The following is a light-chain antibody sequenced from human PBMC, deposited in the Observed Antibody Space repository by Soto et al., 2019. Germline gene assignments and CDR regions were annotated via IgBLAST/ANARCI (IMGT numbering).Light chain of an antibody. CDR1: QSVSGN. J-gene: IGKJ1*01. CDR3: QQYNDWPRT. V-gene: IGKV3-15*01. Sequence: EVVMTQSPGTLSVSPGERGSLSCRASQSVSGNLAWYQQTPGQAPRLLIHGASTRATGIPARFSGSGSGTEFTLTISSLQSEDFAFYYCQQYNDWPRTFGQGTKVDIK. CDR2: GAS.